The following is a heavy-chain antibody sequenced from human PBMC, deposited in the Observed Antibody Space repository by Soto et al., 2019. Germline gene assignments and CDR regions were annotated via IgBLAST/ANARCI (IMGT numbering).Heavy chain of an antibody. D-gene: IGHD5-12*01. J-gene: IGHJ4*02. V-gene: IGHV3-23*01. Sequence: GGSLRLSCAASGFTFSSYAMSWVRQAPGEGLEWVSAISGSGGSTYYADSVKGRFTISRDNSKNTLYLQMNSLRAEDTAVYYCANHPWGGGYDDFDYWGQGTLVTVSS. CDR2: ISGSGGST. CDR1: GFTFSSYA. CDR3: ANHPWGGGYDDFDY.